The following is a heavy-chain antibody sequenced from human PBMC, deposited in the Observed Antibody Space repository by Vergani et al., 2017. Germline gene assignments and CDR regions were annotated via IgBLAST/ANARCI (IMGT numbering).Heavy chain of an antibody. CDR3: ADLYGDDGFSPF. D-gene: IGHD2-21*01. Sequence: EVQLLESGGGSAQPGESLRLSCVASGFTFTAHGLNWVCQAPGKGLELVSGISGQNFRTHYADSVKGRFTITRDDSKNTVDLQINSLRAEDTAFYCCADLYGDDGFSPFWGQGTLVTVSS. CDR1: GFTFTAHG. CDR2: ISGQNFRT. V-gene: IGHV3-23*01. J-gene: IGHJ4*02.